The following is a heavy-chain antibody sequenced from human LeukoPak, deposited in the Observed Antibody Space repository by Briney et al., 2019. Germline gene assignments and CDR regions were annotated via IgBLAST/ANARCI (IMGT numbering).Heavy chain of an antibody. V-gene: IGHV4-4*07. J-gene: IGHJ5*02. D-gene: IGHD4-17*01. CDR3: ARRRYGTTVTTFTWIDP. CDR2: IYTSGST. Sequence: PSETLSLTCTVSGGSISSYYWSWIRQPAGKGLEWIGRIYTSGSTNYNPSLKSRVTMSVDTSKNQFSLKLSSVTAADTAVYYCARRRYGTTVTTFTWIDPWGQGTLVTVSS. CDR1: GGSISSYY.